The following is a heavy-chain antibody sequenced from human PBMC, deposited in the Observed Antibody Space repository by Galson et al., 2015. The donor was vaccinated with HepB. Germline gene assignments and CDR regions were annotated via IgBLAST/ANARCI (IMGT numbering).Heavy chain of an antibody. D-gene: IGHD6-13*01. CDR3: AKGRSIAATGMGGY. CDR2: ISGSGDST. CDR1: GYTFSSYA. Sequence: SLRLSCAVPGYTFSSYAMTWVRQAPGKGLEWVSAISGSGDSTYYADSVKGRFTISRDNSKNTLYLQMNSLRAEDTALYYCAKGRSIAATGMGGYWGQGTLVTVSS. J-gene: IGHJ4*02. V-gene: IGHV3-23*01.